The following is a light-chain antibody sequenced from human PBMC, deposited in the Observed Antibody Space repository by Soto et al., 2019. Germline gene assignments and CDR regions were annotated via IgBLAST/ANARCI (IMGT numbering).Light chain of an antibody. J-gene: IGKJ1*01. V-gene: IGKV3-15*01. Sequence: EVVMTQSPATLSVSPGERATLSCRASLTVGTNLAWYQHKPGQPPRLLIYGASTRATGIPARFSGSGSGTDFTLTISSLQSEDFAVYYCQHHNNWPPGTFGQGTQVEIK. CDR3: QHHNNWPPGT. CDR2: GAS. CDR1: LTVGTN.